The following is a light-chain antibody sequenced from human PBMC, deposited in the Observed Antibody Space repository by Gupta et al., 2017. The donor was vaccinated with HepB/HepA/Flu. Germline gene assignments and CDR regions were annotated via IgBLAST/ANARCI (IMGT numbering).Light chain of an antibody. Sequence: DIQMTQSPSSLSASVGDRVTITCRASQGIGNDLGWFQQKPGKAPKRLIYAASSLQSGVPSRFSGSGSGTEFTLTISSLQPEDFATYYCQQQNSYPFTFGHGTKVDIK. CDR2: AAS. CDR3: QQQNSYPFT. J-gene: IGKJ3*01. CDR1: QGIGND. V-gene: IGKV1-17*01.